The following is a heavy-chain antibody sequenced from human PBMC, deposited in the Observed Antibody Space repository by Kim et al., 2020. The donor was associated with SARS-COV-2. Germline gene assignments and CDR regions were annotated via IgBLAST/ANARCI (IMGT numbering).Heavy chain of an antibody. CDR3: ATDAGFCSSGICYLGGYFES. J-gene: IGHJ4*02. CDR1: GFIFRNRG. D-gene: IGHD2-15*01. V-gene: IGHV3-33*03. CDR2: IRTDGNEK. Sequence: GGSLRLSCEASGFIFRNRGMHWVRQAPGKGLEWVAVIRTDGNEKYLGESVKGRFIVSRDNSRNTLILQMNSLGVEDTAVYYCATDAGFCSSGICYLGGYFESWGQGTLVTVSS.